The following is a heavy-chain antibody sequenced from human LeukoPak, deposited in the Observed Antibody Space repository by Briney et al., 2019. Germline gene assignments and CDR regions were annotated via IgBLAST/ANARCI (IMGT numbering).Heavy chain of an antibody. CDR3: ARQVVYDNWFDP. CDR1: GYSFTSYW. CDR2: IYPVDSDT. Sequence: GESLQISCKGSGYSFTSYWIGWVHQMPGKGLEWMGIIYPVDSDTRYSPSFQGQVTISADKSISTAYLQWSSLKASDTAMYYCARQVVYDNWFDPWGQGTLVTVSS. V-gene: IGHV5-51*07. D-gene: IGHD2-8*02. J-gene: IGHJ5*02.